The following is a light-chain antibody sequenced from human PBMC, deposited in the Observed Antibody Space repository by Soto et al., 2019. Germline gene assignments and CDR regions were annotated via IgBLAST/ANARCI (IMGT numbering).Light chain of an antibody. CDR1: NSDVGSYNL. J-gene: IGLJ2*01. Sequence: QSALAQPASVSGSPGQSITISCTGSNSDVGSYNLVSWYQQHPGKAPKFVIYEVNNRPPGISNRFSGSKSGNTASLTISGLQAEDEADYYCCSYAGSRTLVFGGGTKVTVL. CDR2: EVN. CDR3: CSYAGSRTLV. V-gene: IGLV2-23*02.